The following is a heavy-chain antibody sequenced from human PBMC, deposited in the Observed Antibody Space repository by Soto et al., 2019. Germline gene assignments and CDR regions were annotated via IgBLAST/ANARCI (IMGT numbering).Heavy chain of an antibody. V-gene: IGHV4-31*03. J-gene: IGHJ4*02. D-gene: IGHD1-1*01. CDR2: IYYSGST. CDR3: ATYTTGTTCYFDY. CDR1: GGSISSGGYY. Sequence: PSETLSLTCTVSGGSISSGGYYWSWIRQHPGKGLEWIGYIYYSGSTYYNPSLKSRVTISVDTSKNQFSLKLSSVTAADTAVYYCATYTTGTTCYFDYWGQGTLVTVSS.